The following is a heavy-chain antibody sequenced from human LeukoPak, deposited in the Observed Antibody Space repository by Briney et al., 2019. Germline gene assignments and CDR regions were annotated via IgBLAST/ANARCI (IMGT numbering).Heavy chain of an antibody. D-gene: IGHD4-23*01. J-gene: IGHJ4*02. V-gene: IGHV1-3*01. CDR1: GYTFTSYP. Sequence: GASVKVSCKASGYTFTSYPIHWVRQAPGQGLEWMGWINAGNGDTKYSRKFQGRLTTTRDTSASTAYMKLSSLRSEDTAVYYCARVGSVVPLDYWGQGTLVTVSS. CDR3: ARVGSVVPLDY. CDR2: INAGNGDT.